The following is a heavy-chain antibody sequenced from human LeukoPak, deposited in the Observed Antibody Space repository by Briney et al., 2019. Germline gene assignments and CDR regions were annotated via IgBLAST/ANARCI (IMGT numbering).Heavy chain of an antibody. CDR2: INPNSGGT. D-gene: IGHD7-27*01. Sequence: ASVKVSCKASGYTLTDYYMHRVRQAPGQGLEWMGRINPNSGGTNYAQKFQGRVTMTRDTSISTAYMELSRLRSDDTAVYYCARGERTGDRDRSAFDIWGQGTMVTVSS. J-gene: IGHJ3*02. V-gene: IGHV1-2*06. CDR1: GYTLTDYY. CDR3: ARGERTGDRDRSAFDI.